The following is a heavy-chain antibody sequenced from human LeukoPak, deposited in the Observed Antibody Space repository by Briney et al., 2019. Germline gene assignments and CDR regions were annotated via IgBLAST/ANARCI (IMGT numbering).Heavy chain of an antibody. Sequence: PGGSLRLSCAASGFTFSSYEMNWVRQAPGKGLEWVSYISSSGSTIYYADSVKGRFTISRNNAENSLYLQMNSLRAEDTAVYHCASSLEPADILLVSFAYWGQGTLVTVSS. V-gene: IGHV3-48*03. CDR1: GFTFSSYE. D-gene: IGHD2-2*01. CDR3: ASSLEPADILLVSFAY. CDR2: ISSSGSTI. J-gene: IGHJ4*02.